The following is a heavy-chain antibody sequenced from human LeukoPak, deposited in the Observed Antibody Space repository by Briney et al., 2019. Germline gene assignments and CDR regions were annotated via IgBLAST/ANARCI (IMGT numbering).Heavy chain of an antibody. CDR1: GFTFSSYG. J-gene: IGHJ4*02. D-gene: IGHD3-22*01. Sequence: GGSLRLSCAASGFTFSSYGMHWVRQAPGKGLEWVAVISYDGSNKYYADSVKGRFTISRDNSKNTLYLQMNSLRAEDTAVYYCAKDSRWAYYYDSSGYLTGGADYWGQGTLVTVSS. V-gene: IGHV3-30*18. CDR3: AKDSRWAYYYDSSGYLTGGADY. CDR2: ISYDGSNK.